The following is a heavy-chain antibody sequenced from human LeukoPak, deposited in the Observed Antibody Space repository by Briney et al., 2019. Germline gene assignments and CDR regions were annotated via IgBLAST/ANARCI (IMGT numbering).Heavy chain of an antibody. V-gene: IGHV1-18*01. CDR3: ARAPVVGPTRVDY. J-gene: IGHJ4*02. CDR2: ISGDNGNT. CDR1: GYTFTNYG. Sequence: ASVKVSCKASGYTFTNYGISWVRQAPGQGLEWMGWISGDNGNTKYAQRLQGRVTLTTDTSTSTAYMELRSLRSDDTAMYYCARAPVVGPTRVDYWGQGSLVTVSS. D-gene: IGHD1-26*01.